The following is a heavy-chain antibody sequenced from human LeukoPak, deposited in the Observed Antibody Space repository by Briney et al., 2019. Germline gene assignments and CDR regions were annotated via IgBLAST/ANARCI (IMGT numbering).Heavy chain of an antibody. CDR1: GVSISGTNYY. D-gene: IGHD3-10*01. V-gene: IGHV4-34*01. CDR2: INHSGST. Sequence: SETLSLTCDVSGVSISGTNYYWSWIRQPPGKGLEWIGEINHSGSTNYNPSLKSRVTISVDTSKNQFSLKLSSVTAADTAVYYCARDYGSGPYYFDYWGQGTLVTVSS. J-gene: IGHJ4*02. CDR3: ARDYGSGPYYFDY.